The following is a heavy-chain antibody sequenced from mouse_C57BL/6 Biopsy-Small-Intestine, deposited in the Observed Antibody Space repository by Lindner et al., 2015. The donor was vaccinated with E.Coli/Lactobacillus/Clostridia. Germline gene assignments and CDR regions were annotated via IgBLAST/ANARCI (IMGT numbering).Heavy chain of an antibody. Sequence: SVKVSCKASEYTFTDYPLHWVRQAPGQRLEWMGWINAANGKTEYSQRFQGRVTITRDTSASTAFMDLHSLNSEDTAIYYCASRPGSERHPGPFDYWGQGTLVTVSS. CDR1: EYTFTDYP. CDR3: ASRPGSERHPGPFDY. CDR2: INAANGKT. V-gene: IGHV1-84*02. D-gene: IGHD3-1*01. J-gene: IGHJ4*01.